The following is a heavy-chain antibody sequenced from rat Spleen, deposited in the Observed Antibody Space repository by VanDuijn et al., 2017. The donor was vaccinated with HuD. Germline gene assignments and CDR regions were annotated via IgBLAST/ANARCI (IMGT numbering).Heavy chain of an antibody. V-gene: IGHV5-22*01. J-gene: IGHJ2*01. CDR3: ARLYYYSGDY. D-gene: IGHD1-1*01. CDR2: ISYEGSGT. Sequence: EVQLVESGGGLVQPGRSMKLSCAASGFTFSNYYMAWVRQAPKKGLEWVASISYEGSGTYYGDSVKGRFTISRDNAKSTLYLQMNSLRSEDTATYYCARLYYYSGDYWGQGVMVTVAS. CDR1: GFTFSNYY.